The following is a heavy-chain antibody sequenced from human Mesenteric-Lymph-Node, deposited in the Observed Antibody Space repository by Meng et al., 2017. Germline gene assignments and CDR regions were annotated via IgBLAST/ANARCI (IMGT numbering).Heavy chain of an antibody. V-gene: IGHV1-46*01. Sequence: ASVKVSCEASGYTFTSYYMHWVRQAPGQGLEWMGIINPSGGSTSYAQKFQGRVTITRDTSASTAYMELSSLRSEDTAVYYCARESWALDDYSDSLPDLGYWGQGTLVTVSS. CDR3: ARESWALDDYSDSLPDLGY. CDR1: GYTFTSYY. J-gene: IGHJ4*02. D-gene: IGHD4-11*01. CDR2: INPSGGST.